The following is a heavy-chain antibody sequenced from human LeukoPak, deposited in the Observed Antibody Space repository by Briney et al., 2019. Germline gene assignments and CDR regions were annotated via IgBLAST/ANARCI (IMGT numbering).Heavy chain of an antibody. CDR3: AREGGPMIVVAYFDY. CDR2: ISSSGSTI. J-gene: IGHJ4*02. V-gene: IGHV3-11*01. D-gene: IGHD3-22*01. CDR1: GFTFSDYY. Sequence: GGSLRLSCAASGFTFSDYYMSWIRQAPGKGLGWVSYISSSGSTIYYADSVKGRFTISRDNAKNSLYLQMNSLRAEDTAVYYCAREGGPMIVVAYFDYWGQGTLVTVSS.